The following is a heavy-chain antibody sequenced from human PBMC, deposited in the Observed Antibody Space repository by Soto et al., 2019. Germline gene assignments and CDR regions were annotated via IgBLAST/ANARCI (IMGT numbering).Heavy chain of an antibody. CDR3: ARALVVPAAPVGWFDP. V-gene: IGHV4-59*01. Sequence: QVQLQESGPGLVKPSETLSLTCTVSGGSISSYYWSWIRQPPGKGLEWIGYIYYSGSTNYSPSLKSRVTISVDTSKNQFSLKLSSVTAADTAVYYCARALVVPAAPVGWFDPWGQGTLVTVSS. CDR2: IYYSGST. J-gene: IGHJ5*02. D-gene: IGHD2-2*01. CDR1: GGSISSYY.